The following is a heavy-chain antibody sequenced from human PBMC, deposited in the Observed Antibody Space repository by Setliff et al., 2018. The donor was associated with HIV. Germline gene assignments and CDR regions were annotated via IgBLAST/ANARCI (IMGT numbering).Heavy chain of an antibody. V-gene: IGHV3-23*01. J-gene: IGHJ4*02. Sequence: GESLKISCTASGFPFKIYAMSWLRQAPGKGLEWVSAISNSGGNTYYADSVKGRFTISRDDSKNTVFLQLDTLRREDTAVYYCASARIPTGGTSTSLDFWGQGALVTVS. CDR2: ISNSGGNT. D-gene: IGHD1-1*01. CDR3: ASARIPTGGTSTSLDF. CDR1: GFPFKIYA.